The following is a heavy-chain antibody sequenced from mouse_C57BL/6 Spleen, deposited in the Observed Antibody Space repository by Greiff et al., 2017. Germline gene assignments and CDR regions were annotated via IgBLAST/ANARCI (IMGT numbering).Heavy chain of an antibody. CDR2: INPSNGGT. CDR1: GYTFTSYW. V-gene: IGHV1-53*01. J-gene: IGHJ1*03. CDR3: ARGPVNYDLYWYFDV. Sequence: VQLQQPGTELVKPGASVKLSCKASGYTFTSYWMHWVKQRPGQGLEWIGNINPSNGGTNYNEKFKSKATLTVDKSSSSAYMQLSSLTSEDSAVYYCARGPVNYDLYWYFDVWGTGTTVTVSS. D-gene: IGHD2-4*01.